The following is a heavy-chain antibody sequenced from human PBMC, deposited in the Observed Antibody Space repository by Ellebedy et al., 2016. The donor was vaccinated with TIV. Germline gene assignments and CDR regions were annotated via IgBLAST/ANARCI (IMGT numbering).Heavy chain of an antibody. V-gene: IGHV3-30-3*01. CDR2: ISYDGSNK. J-gene: IGHJ4*02. CDR1: GFTFSSYA. CDR3: ARAPRYYYDSSGHGY. Sequence: GGSLRLSXAASGFTFSSYAMHWVRQAPGKGLEWVAVISYDGSNKYYADSVKGRFTISRDNSKNTLYLQMNSLRAEDTAVYYCARAPRYYYDSSGHGYWGRGTLVTVSS. D-gene: IGHD3-22*01.